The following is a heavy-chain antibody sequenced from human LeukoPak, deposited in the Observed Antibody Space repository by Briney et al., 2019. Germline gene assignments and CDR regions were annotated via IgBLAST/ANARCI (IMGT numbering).Heavy chain of an antibody. CDR1: GYTLTELS. CDR2: FDSEDGET. Sequence: ASVKVSCKVSGYTLTELSMHWVRQAPGKGLEWMGGFDSEDGETIYAQKFQGRVTMTEDTSTDTAYMELSSLRSEDTAVYYCATDLSSGWYLGYWGQGTLVTVSS. V-gene: IGHV1-24*01. CDR3: ATDLSSGWYLGY. J-gene: IGHJ4*02. D-gene: IGHD6-19*01.